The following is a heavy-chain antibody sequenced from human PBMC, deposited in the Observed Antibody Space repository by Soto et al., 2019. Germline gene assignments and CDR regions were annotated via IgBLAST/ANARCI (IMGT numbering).Heavy chain of an antibody. D-gene: IGHD3-22*01. CDR2: IKSKTDGGTT. J-gene: IGHJ6*02. CDR1: GFTFSNAW. Sequence: EVQLVESGGGLVKPGGSLRLSCAASGFTFSNAWMSWVRQAPGKGLEGVGRIKSKTDGGTTDYAAPVKGRFTISRDDSKNTLYLQMNSLKTEDTAVYYCTTGIVVVIPSGMDVWGQGTTVTVSS. V-gene: IGHV3-15*01. CDR3: TTGIVVVIPSGMDV.